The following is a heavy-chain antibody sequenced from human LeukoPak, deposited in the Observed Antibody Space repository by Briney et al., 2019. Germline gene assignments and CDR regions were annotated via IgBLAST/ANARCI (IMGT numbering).Heavy chain of an antibody. CDR1: GGSISSGEYY. V-gene: IGHV4-30-4*01. Sequence: PQTLSLTCTVSGGSISSGEYYWSWIRQPPGKDLEWIGYIHYSGGTYYNPSLQSRVTISVDTSKNQFSLKLTSVTAADTAVYYCARDKRIAAAGQFDYWGQRTLVSASS. CDR2: IHYSGGT. CDR3: ARDKRIAAAGQFDY. D-gene: IGHD6-13*01. J-gene: IGHJ4*02.